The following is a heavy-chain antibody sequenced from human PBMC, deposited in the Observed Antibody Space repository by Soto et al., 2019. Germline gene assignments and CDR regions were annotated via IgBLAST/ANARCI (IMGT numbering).Heavy chain of an antibody. CDR3: VREGAAASDAFDI. V-gene: IGHV3-30-3*01. D-gene: IGHD6-13*01. CDR2: ISYDGSNK. J-gene: IGHJ3*02. CDR1: GFTFRSHA. Sequence: QVQLVESGGGVVQPGKSLRLSCAASGFTFRSHAMHWVRQAPGKGLEWVAVISYDGSNKYYADSVKGRFTISRDNSKNPLSLQMDSLRTVDTAVYYCVREGAAASDAFDIWGQGTMVTVSS.